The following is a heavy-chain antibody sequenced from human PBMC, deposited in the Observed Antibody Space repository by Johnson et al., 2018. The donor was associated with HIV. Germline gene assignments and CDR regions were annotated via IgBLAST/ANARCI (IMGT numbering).Heavy chain of an antibody. CDR2: IRYDGSSR. J-gene: IGHJ3*02. V-gene: IGHV3-30*02. Sequence: QVQLVESGGGLVQPGRSLRLSCAVSGFTFDDYAMNWVRQAPGTGLDWVAFIRYDGSSRYYADSVKGRFTISRDNSKNTLYLQMNSLRAEDTAVYYCARDHTNSGSYSTYAFDIWGQGTMVTVSS. CDR1: GFTFDDYA. D-gene: IGHD1-26*01. CDR3: ARDHTNSGSYSTYAFDI.